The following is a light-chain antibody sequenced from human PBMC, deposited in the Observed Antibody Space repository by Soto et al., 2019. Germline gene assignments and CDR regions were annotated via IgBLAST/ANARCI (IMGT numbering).Light chain of an antibody. CDR2: GVS. V-gene: IGKV3D-20*02. J-gene: IGKJ5*01. CDR3: QQRRNWPPIT. Sequence: EIVLTQSPGTLSLSPGERATLSCRASQSVTNNQFAWFRQKPGQAPRLLIWGVSNRATGIPDRFSGSGSGTDFTLTISRLEPEDFAVYYCQQRRNWPPITFGQGTRLEIK. CDR1: QSVTNNQ.